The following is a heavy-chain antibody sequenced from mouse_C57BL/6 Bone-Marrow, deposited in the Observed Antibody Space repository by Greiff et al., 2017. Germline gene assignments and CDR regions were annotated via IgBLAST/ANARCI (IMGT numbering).Heavy chain of an antibody. V-gene: IGHV1-22*01. Sequence: VQLQQSGPELVKPGASVKMSCKASGYTFTDYNMHWVKQSHGKSLEWIGYINPNNGGTSYNQKFKGKATLTVNKSSSTAYMELRSLTSEDSAVYYCARYLYDGYLPWYFDVWGTGTTVTVSS. J-gene: IGHJ1*03. D-gene: IGHD2-3*01. CDR1: GYTFTDYN. CDR3: ARYLYDGYLPWYFDV. CDR2: INPNNGGT.